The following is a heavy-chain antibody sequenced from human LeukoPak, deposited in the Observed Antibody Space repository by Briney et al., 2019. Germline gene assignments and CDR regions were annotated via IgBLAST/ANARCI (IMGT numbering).Heavy chain of an antibody. D-gene: IGHD3-10*01. J-gene: IGHJ4*02. CDR3: ASRSSGSGIDY. CDR2: MNPNSGNT. V-gene: IGHV1-8*03. CDR1: GYTFTSYD. Sequence: SVKVSCKASGYTFTSYDISWVRQATGQGLEWMGWMNPNSGNTGYAQKFQGRVTITRNTSISTAYMELSSLRSEDTAVYYCASRSSGSGIDYWGQGTLVTVSS.